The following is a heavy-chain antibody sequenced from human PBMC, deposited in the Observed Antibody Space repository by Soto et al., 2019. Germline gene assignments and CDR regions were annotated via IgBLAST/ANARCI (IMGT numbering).Heavy chain of an antibody. V-gene: IGHV3-33*01. CDR3: ARRQISPPTRGAASATGGTDV. J-gene: IGHJ6*02. Sequence: PGGSLRLSCAASGFTFNNYGMHWVRQAPGKGLEWVAVIWNDGNGYHYANSVKGRFSISRDNSKNTLYLQMSSLRVEDTAVYYCARRQISPPTRGAASATGGTDVWGQGTTVTVSS. CDR1: GFTFNNYG. CDR2: IWNDGNGY. D-gene: IGHD6-13*01.